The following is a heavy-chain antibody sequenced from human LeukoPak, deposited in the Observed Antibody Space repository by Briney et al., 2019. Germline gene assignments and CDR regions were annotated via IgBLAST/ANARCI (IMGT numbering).Heavy chain of an antibody. CDR2: ISYEGSNK. CDR1: GFTFSNYA. D-gene: IGHD4-17*01. Sequence: GRSLRLSCAASGFTFSNYAMRWVRQAPGKGLEWVAVISYEGSNKYYADSVKGRFTISRDNSKNTLYLQMNSLRAEDTAVYYCARDPHGDYEYFDYWGQGTLVIVSS. CDR3: ARDPHGDYEYFDY. V-gene: IGHV3-30*04. J-gene: IGHJ4*02.